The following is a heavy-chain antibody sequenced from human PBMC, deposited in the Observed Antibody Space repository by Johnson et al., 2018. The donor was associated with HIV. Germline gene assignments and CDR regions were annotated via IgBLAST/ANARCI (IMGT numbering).Heavy chain of an antibody. CDR2: IYSGGTT. V-gene: IGHV3-53*01. J-gene: IGHJ3*02. CDR3: TRESTEAFDI. Sequence: EVQLVESGGGVVRPGGSLRLSCAASGFTVSSNYMSWVRQAPGKGLEWVSVIYSGGTTFYADSVKGRFTISRDNSKNTLYLQMNSLRAEDTAVYYCTRESTEAFDIWGQGTMVTVSS. CDR1: GFTVSSNY. D-gene: IGHD1-14*01.